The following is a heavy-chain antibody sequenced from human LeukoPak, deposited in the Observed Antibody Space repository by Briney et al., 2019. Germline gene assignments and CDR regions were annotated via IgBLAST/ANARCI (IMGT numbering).Heavy chain of an antibody. CDR2: IYSSGST. J-gene: IGHJ4*02. CDR1: GASIDTYH. D-gene: IGHD7-27*01. V-gene: IGHV4-4*07. Sequence: SETLSLTCTVSGASIDTYHWNWIRQPAGKGLEWIGRIYSSGSTNYNPSLKGRVTMSVETSTDQVSLKVTSVTAADTAVYYCASGADAFETSGDYFDYWGQGTLVTVSS. CDR3: ASGADAFETSGDYFDY.